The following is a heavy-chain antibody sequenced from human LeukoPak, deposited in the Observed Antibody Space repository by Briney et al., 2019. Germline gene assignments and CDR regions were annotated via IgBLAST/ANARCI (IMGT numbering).Heavy chain of an antibody. J-gene: IGHJ4*02. CDR2: TYWNDDK. V-gene: IGHV2-5*01. Sequence: SGPTLVKPTQTLTLTCTFSGFSLSTSEMGVGWIRQPPGKALEWLAVTYWNDDKRYSPSLKSRLTITKDTSKNQVVLTMTNMDPEDTATYFCANRRQSWSYYYWGQGTLVTVSS. D-gene: IGHD1-26*01. CDR1: GFSLSTSEMG. CDR3: ANRRQSWSYYY.